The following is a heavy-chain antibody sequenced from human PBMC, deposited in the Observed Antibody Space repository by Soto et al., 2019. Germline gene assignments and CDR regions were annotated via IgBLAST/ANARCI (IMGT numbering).Heavy chain of an antibody. V-gene: IGHV4-34*01. CDR2: INHSGST. CDR3: ARGLSHDIVVVVATTGSWFDP. J-gene: IGHJ5*02. Sequence: QVQLQQWGAGLLKPSETLSLTCAVYGGSFSGYYWSWIRQPPGKGLEWIGEINHSGSTNYNPSLKSRVTISVATSKNQFSLKLSSVTAADTAVYYCARGLSHDIVVVVATTGSWFDPWGQGTLVTVSS. D-gene: IGHD2-15*01. CDR1: GGSFSGYY.